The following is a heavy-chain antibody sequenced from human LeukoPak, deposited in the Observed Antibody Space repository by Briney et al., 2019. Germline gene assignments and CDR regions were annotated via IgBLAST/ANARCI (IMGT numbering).Heavy chain of an antibody. D-gene: IGHD3-22*01. CDR1: GGSLSSSSYY. J-gene: IGHJ4*02. CDR3: ARLTYYYDSSGYTEVDY. V-gene: IGHV4-39*01. CDR2: IYYSGST. Sequence: PSETLSLTCTVSGGSLSSSSYYWGWLRQPPGKGLEWIGSIYYSGSTYYNPSLKSRVTISVDTSKNQFSLKLSSVTAADTAVYYCARLTYYYDSSGYTEVDYWGQGTLVTVSS.